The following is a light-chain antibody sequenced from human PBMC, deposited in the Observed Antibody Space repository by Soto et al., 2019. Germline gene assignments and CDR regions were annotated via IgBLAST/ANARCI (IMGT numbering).Light chain of an antibody. CDR1: SSNIGAGYD. CDR2: GNS. Sequence: QSALTQSPSVSGAPGQRVTISCTGSSSNIGAGYDVHWYQQLPGTAPKLFIYGNSNRPSGVPDRFSGSKSGTSASLAITGLQAEDEADYYCQSYDSSLSGSVFGGGTKLTVL. V-gene: IGLV1-40*01. J-gene: IGLJ3*02. CDR3: QSYDSSLSGSV.